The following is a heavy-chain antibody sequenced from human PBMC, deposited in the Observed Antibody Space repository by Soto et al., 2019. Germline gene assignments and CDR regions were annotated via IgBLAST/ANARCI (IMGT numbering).Heavy chain of an antibody. V-gene: IGHV1-8*01. CDR2: MNPNSGNT. CDR1: GYTFTSYD. J-gene: IGHJ6*03. D-gene: IGHD3-3*01. Sequence: GASVKVSCKASGYTFTSYDINWVRQATGQGLEWMGWMNPNSGNTGYAQKFQGRVTMTRNTSIGTAYMEPSSLRSEDTAVYYCARGTDYDFWSGYYPLDYYYYYMDVWGKGTTVTVSS. CDR3: ARGTDYDFWSGYYPLDYYYYYMDV.